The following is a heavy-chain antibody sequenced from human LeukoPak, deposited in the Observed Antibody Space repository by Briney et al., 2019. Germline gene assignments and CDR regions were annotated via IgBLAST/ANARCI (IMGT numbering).Heavy chain of an antibody. V-gene: IGHV3-30*18. D-gene: IGHD6-19*01. CDR2: ISYDGNSE. CDR1: GFTFSSYG. Sequence: GGSLRLSCEASGFTFSSYGLHWVRQAPGKGLEWVAAISYDGNSEYYADSVKGRFTISRDNSKNTLYLQMNSLRVEDTAVYYSAKIVERAVARLGLYDNFDYWGQGTLVTVSS. J-gene: IGHJ4*02. CDR3: AKIVERAVARLGLYDNFDY.